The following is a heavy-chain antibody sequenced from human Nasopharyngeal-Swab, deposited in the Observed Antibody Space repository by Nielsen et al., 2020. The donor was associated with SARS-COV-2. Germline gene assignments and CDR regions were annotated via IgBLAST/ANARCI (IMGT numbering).Heavy chain of an antibody. CDR3: ATRDYYGSGTMGIPFDY. D-gene: IGHD3-10*01. CDR2: IYHSGST. J-gene: IGHJ4*02. V-gene: IGHV4-39*01. Sequence: REAPGKGLEWIGSIYHSGSTYYNPSLKSRVTISVDTSKNQFSLKLSSVTAADTAVYYCATRDYYGSGTMGIPFDYWGQGTLVTVSS.